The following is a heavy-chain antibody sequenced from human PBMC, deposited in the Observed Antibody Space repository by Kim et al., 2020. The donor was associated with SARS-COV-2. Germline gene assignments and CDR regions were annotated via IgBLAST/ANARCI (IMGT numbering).Heavy chain of an antibody. CDR3: ARGWFGELTYWYFDL. D-gene: IGHD3-10*01. Sequence: SETLSLTCTVSGGSISSYYWSWIRQPPGKGLEWIGYIYYSGSTNYNPSLKSRVTISVDTSKNQFSLKLSSVTAADTAVYYCARGWFGELTYWYFDLWGRGTLVTVSS. J-gene: IGHJ2*01. V-gene: IGHV4-59*01. CDR2: IYYSGST. CDR1: GGSISSYY.